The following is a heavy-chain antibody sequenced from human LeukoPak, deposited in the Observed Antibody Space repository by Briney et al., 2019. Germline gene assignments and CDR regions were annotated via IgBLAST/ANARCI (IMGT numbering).Heavy chain of an antibody. CDR2: ISYDGSNK. CDR1: GFTFSSYG. Sequence: GGSLRLSCAASGFTFSSYGMHRVRQAPGKGLEWVAVISYDGSNKYYADSVKGRFTISRDNSKNTLYLQMNSLRAKDTAVYYCAKDGPDCSSTSCYWLGDFDYWGQGTLVTVSS. CDR3: AKDGPDCSSTSCYWLGDFDY. D-gene: IGHD2-2*01. V-gene: IGHV3-30*18. J-gene: IGHJ4*02.